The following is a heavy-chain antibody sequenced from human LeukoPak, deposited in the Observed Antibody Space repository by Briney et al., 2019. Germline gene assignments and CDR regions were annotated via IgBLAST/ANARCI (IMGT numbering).Heavy chain of an antibody. D-gene: IGHD3-22*01. CDR2: IIPIFGTA. CDR3: ASRNDSSGYGNYYYYYMDV. J-gene: IGHJ6*03. Sequence: SVKVSSKASGGTFSSYAISWVRQAPGQGLEWMGRIIPIFGTANYAQKFQGRVTITTDESTSAAYMELSSLRSEDTAVYYCASRNDSSGYGNYYYYYMDVWGKGTTVTVSS. CDR1: GGTFSSYA. V-gene: IGHV1-69*05.